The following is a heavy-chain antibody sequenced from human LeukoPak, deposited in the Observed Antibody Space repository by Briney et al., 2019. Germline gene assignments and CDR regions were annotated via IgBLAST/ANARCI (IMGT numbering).Heavy chain of an antibody. V-gene: IGHV3-30-3*02. Sequence: GGSLRLSCAASGFTFSSYAMHWVRQAPGKGLEWVAVISYDGSNKYYADSVKGRFTISRDNSKNTLYLQMNSLRAEDTAVYYCAKQRVEWLLLFDYWGQGTLVTVSS. CDR2: ISYDGSNK. D-gene: IGHD3-22*01. CDR1: GFTFSSYA. CDR3: AKQRVEWLLLFDY. J-gene: IGHJ4*02.